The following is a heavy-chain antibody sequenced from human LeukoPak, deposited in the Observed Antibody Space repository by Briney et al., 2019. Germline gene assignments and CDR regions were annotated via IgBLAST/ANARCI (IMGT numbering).Heavy chain of an antibody. CDR2: IYRGGST. D-gene: IGHD2-8*01. Sequence: SETLSLTCTASDVPIISGASSWSWFRQPPGKVLEWIGYIYRGGSTFYSPSLKSRVTISVDRYKNQLSLKVNSVNAADTAVYYCARVGVVLQSWWFDPWGQGILVTVSS. CDR3: ARVGVVLQSWWFDP. J-gene: IGHJ5*02. CDR1: DVPIISGASS. V-gene: IGHV4-30-2*01.